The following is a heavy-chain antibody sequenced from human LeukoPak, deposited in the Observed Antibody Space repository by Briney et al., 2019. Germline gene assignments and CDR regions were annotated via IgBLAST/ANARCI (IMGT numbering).Heavy chain of an antibody. D-gene: IGHD6-13*01. CDR1: GFTFSSSA. CDR2: ISDTGRLS. J-gene: IGHJ3*02. V-gene: IGHV3-23*01. Sequence: PGGSLRLSCAASGFTFSSSAMSWVRQAPGKGLEWVAAISDTGRLSYCADSVNGRFTISGDNSKNTLSLQMNSLRAEDTAVYYCARVEQQLVISYAFDIWGQGTMVTVSS. CDR3: ARVEQQLVISYAFDI.